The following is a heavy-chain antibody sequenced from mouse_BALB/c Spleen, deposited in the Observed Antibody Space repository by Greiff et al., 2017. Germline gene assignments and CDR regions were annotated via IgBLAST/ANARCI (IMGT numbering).Heavy chain of an antibody. Sequence: VKLMESGAELVRPGVSVKISCKGSGYTFTDYAMHWVKQSHAKSLEWIGVISTYYGDASYNQKFKGKATMTVDKSSSTAYMELARLTSEDSAIYYCARLGGNSGYYAMDYWGQGTSVTVSS. D-gene: IGHD2-1*01. CDR1: GYTFTDYA. J-gene: IGHJ4*01. V-gene: IGHV1S137*01. CDR2: ISTYYGDA. CDR3: ARLGGNSGYYAMDY.